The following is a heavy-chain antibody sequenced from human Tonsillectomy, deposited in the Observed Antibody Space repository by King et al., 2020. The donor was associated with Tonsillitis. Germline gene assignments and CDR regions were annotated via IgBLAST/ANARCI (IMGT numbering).Heavy chain of an antibody. CDR2: TYYRSKWYN. Sequence: VQLQQSGPGLVKPSQTLSLTCAISGDSVSSNSAAWNWLRQSPSRGLEWLGRTYYRSKWYNDYAVSVKSRITINPDTSKNQFSLQLNSVTPEDTAVYYCARAREYYDSSGYLNFDYWGQGTLVTVSS. CDR3: ARAREYYDSSGYLNFDY. V-gene: IGHV6-1*01. CDR1: GDSVSSNSAA. J-gene: IGHJ4*02. D-gene: IGHD3-22*01.